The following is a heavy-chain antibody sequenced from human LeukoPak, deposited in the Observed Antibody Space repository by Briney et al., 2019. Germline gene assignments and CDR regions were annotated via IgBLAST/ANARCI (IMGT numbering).Heavy chain of an antibody. V-gene: IGHV3-48*03. CDR1: GFTFSSYE. Sequence: PGGSLRLSCAASGFTFSSYEMNWVRQAPGKGLEWVSYISRSGSTIYYADSVKGRFTISRDNAKNSLYLQMNSLRDEDTAVYYCARGAGGTYWLIGDWGQGTLVTVSS. D-gene: IGHD3-16*01. CDR2: ISRSGSTI. CDR3: ARGAGGTYWLIGD. J-gene: IGHJ4*02.